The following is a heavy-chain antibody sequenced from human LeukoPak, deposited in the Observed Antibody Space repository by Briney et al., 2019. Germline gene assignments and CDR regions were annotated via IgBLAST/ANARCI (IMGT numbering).Heavy chain of an antibody. J-gene: IGHJ6*02. D-gene: IGHD3-10*01. Sequence: SETLSLTCAVYGGSFSGYYWSWIRQPAGKGLEWIGRIYTSGSTNYNPSLKSRVTMSVDTSKNQFSLKLSSVTAADTAVYYCARSISGSYPYGMDVWGQGTTVTVSS. V-gene: IGHV4-59*10. CDR1: GGSFSGYY. CDR2: IYTSGST. CDR3: ARSISGSYPYGMDV.